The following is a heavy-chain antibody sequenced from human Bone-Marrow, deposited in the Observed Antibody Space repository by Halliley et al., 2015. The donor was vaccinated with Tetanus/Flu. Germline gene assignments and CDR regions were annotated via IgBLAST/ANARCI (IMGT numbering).Heavy chain of an antibody. CDR2: IYYSGGA. J-gene: IGHJ4*02. D-gene: IGHD3-22*01. CDR3: ARVPYSSGYEEYYFDY. Sequence: WIGYIYYSGGANYNPPLKSRVSISVDPSKNQFSLKLSSVTAADTAVYYCARVPYSSGYEEYYFDYWGQGTLVTVSS. V-gene: IGHV4-59*01.